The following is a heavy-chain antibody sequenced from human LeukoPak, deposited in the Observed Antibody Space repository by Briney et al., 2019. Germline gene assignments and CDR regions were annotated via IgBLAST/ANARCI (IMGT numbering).Heavy chain of an antibody. CDR1: AYSISSGFV. CDR3: TRLSHVAGAPKVSWFDP. D-gene: IGHD1-26*01. CDR2: IYHSGTT. Sequence: NASETLSLTCTVSAYSISSGFVWGWIRQPPGKGLEWIASIYHSGTTYYNPSLKSRVTMSVDTSKNQFSLRLSSVTAADTAVYYCTRLSHVAGAPKVSWFDPWGQGTLVTVSS. V-gene: IGHV4-38-2*02. J-gene: IGHJ5*02.